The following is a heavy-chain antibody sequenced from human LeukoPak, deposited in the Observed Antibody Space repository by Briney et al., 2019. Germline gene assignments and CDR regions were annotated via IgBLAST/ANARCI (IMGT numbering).Heavy chain of an antibody. CDR1: GFTFSSYS. CDR3: AKASGSYYFDY. J-gene: IGHJ4*02. Sequence: GGSLRLSCAASGFTFSSYSMNWVRQAPGKGLEWVSAISGSGGSTYYADSVKGRFTISRDNSKNTLYLQMNSLRAEDTAVYYCAKASGSYYFDYWGQGTLVTVSS. V-gene: IGHV3-23*01. CDR2: ISGSGGST. D-gene: IGHD1-26*01.